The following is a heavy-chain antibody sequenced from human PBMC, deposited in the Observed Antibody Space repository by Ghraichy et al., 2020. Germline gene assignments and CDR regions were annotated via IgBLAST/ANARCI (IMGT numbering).Heavy chain of an antibody. V-gene: IGHV3-30*18. CDR2: ISYDGHKK. Sequence: LSLTCAASGFPFTSFAMHWVRQAPGKGLEWVALISYDGHKKYYADSLKGRFTLSRDNSENTLYLQMDSLRAEDTAVYYCAKDQFGGNFYHFGVDVWGQGTTVTVSS. D-gene: IGHD4-23*01. CDR3: AKDQFGGNFYHFGVDV. J-gene: IGHJ6*02. CDR1: GFPFTSFA.